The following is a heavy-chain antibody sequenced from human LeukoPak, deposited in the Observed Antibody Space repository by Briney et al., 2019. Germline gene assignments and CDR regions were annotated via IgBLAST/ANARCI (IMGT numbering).Heavy chain of an antibody. V-gene: IGHV4-59*01. CDR2: IYYSGST. J-gene: IGHJ4*02. CDR3: ARDPPGEFEYYFDY. Sequence: SETLSLTCTASGGSISSYYWSWIRQPPGKGLEWIGYIYYSGSTNYNPSLKSRVTISVDTSKNQFSLKLSSVTAADTAVYYCARDPPGEFEYYFDYWGQGTLVTVSS. D-gene: IGHD2-21*01. CDR1: GGSISSYY.